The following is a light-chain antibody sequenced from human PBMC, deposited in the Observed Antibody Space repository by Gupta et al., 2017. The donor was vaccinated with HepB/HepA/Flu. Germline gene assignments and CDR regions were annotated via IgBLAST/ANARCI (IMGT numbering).Light chain of an antibody. J-gene: IGLJ3*02. Sequence: QSALTQPASVSGSPGQSITISCTGTSSDVGGYNYVSWYQQHPGKAPKLMIYDVSNRPSGVSNRFSGSKSGNTASLTISGLQAEDEAEYYCSSSTSSSTLWVFGGGTKLTVL. CDR1: SSDVGGYNY. CDR2: DVS. V-gene: IGLV2-14*01. CDR3: SSSTSSSTLWV.